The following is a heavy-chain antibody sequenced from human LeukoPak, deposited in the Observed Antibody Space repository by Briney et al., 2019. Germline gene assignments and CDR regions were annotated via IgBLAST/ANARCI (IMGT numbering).Heavy chain of an antibody. CDR1: GFAVSSNY. Sequence: GGSLRLSCAASGFAVSSNYMSWVRQAPGKGLEWVSLIYISGITKYTDSVKGRFTISRDNSKNTLYLQMNSLSAEDTAVYYCAGYYGGKFDYWGQGTLVTVSS. CDR2: IYISGIT. D-gene: IGHD2-21*01. CDR3: AGYYGGKFDY. V-gene: IGHV3-66*02. J-gene: IGHJ4*02.